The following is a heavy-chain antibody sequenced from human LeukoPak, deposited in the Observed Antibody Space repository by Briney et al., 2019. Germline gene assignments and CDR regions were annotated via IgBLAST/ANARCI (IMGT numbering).Heavy chain of an antibody. CDR2: ISGSGDDT. Sequence: GGSLRLSCAASGFTFTDSYRTWVRQAPGKGLEWLSYISGSGDDTNYADSVRGRFTISRDNAKNSLYLQMNSLRAEDTAVYYCAREMVRGVITDYYYYYYMDVWGKGTTVTVSS. D-gene: IGHD3-10*01. CDR3: AREMVRGVITDYYYYYYMDV. J-gene: IGHJ6*03. V-gene: IGHV3-11*06. CDR1: GFTFTDSY.